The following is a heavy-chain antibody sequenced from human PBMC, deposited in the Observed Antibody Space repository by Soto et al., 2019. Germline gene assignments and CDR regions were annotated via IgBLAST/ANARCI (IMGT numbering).Heavy chain of an antibody. J-gene: IGHJ5*02. D-gene: IGHD3-10*01. V-gene: IGHV4-39*01. Sequence: SETLSLTCTVSGGSISNSSYYRGRIHQPPGKGLEWIGSIYYSGSTYYNPSLKSRVTISVDTSKNQFSLKLSSVTAADTAVYYCARNEPDTMVRGVIIWFDPWGQGTLVTVSS. CDR1: GGSISNSSYY. CDR2: IYYSGST. CDR3: ARNEPDTMVRGVIIWFDP.